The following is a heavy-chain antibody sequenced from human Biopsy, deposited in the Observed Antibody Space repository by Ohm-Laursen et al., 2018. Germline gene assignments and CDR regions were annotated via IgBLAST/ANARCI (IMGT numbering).Heavy chain of an antibody. CDR2: INPTGGTT. J-gene: IGHJ6*02. CDR3: ARDETGSSVFGPYYYGMDV. CDR1: GYSFTKYY. Sequence: GASVKVSCKASGYSFTKYYINWVRQASGQGLEWMGIINPTGGTTSYAEKFQGRVTLTRDTSTGTVYLELNSLIYEDTALYYCARDETGSSVFGPYYYGMDVWGQGTTVTVSS. V-gene: IGHV1-46*01. D-gene: IGHD3-9*01.